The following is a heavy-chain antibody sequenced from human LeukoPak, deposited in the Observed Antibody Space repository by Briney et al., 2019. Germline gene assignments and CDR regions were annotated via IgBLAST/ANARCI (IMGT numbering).Heavy chain of an antibody. D-gene: IGHD6-25*01. V-gene: IGHV3-11*01. CDR3: ARGKRTFDF. Sequence: GGSLRLSCTVSDFNFSASYMSWIRQFPGGGLEWLSYISPRAYSTYYADSARGRFTISRDNSHNSLLLKMTTVRVDDTAIYYCARGKRTFDFWGEGTRVNVS. J-gene: IGHJ5*01. CDR1: DFNFSASY. CDR2: ISPRAYST.